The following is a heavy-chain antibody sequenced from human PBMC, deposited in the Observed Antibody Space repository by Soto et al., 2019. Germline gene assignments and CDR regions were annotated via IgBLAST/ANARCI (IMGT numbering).Heavy chain of an antibody. J-gene: IGHJ4*02. CDR2: IYYSGST. V-gene: IGHV4-59*08. CDR3: ARQAQYFDY. Sequence: SETLSLTCDGSGVSVGRYYWGWIRQPPGKGLEWIGYIYYSGSTSYNPSLKSRVTISVDTSENQFSLKLSSVTAADTAVYYCARQAQYFDYSGQGTLVTVSS. CDR1: GVSVGRYY.